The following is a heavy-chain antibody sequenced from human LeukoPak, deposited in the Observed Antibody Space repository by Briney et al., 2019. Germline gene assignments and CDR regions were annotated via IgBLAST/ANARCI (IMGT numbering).Heavy chain of an antibody. V-gene: IGHV4-39*01. D-gene: IGHD4-17*01. J-gene: IGHJ5*02. Sequence: PSETLSLTCTVSGGSISSSSYYWGWIRQPPGKGLEWIGSIYYSGSTYYNPSLKSRVTISVDTSKNQFSLKLSSVTAADTAVYYCARLQPYGDDNWFDPWGQGTLVTVSS. CDR3: ARLQPYGDDNWFDP. CDR1: GGSISSSSYY. CDR2: IYYSGST.